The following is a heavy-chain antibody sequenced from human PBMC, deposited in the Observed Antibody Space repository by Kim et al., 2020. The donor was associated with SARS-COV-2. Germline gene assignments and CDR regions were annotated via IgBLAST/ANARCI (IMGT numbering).Heavy chain of an antibody. CDR3: ARTILIAVAGTRYWFDP. J-gene: IGHJ5*02. Sequence: ASVKVSCKASGYTFTSYGISWVRQAPGQGLEWMGWISAYNGNTNYAQKLQGRVTMTTDTSTSTAYMELRSLRSDDTAVYYCARTILIAVAGTRYWFDPWGQGTLVTVSS. D-gene: IGHD6-19*01. V-gene: IGHV1-18*01. CDR1: GYTFTSYG. CDR2: ISAYNGNT.